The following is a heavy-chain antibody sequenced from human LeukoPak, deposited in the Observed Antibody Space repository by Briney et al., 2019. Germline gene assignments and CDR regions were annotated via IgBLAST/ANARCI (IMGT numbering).Heavy chain of an antibody. D-gene: IGHD6-19*01. CDR2: IYYSGST. Sequence: SETLFLTCTVSGGSISSYYWSWIRQPPGKGLEWIGYIYYSGSTNYNPSLKSRVTISVDTSKNQFSLKLSSVTAADTAVYYCAGHRGQWLVPDYWGQGTLVTVSS. J-gene: IGHJ4*02. V-gene: IGHV4-59*08. CDR1: GGSISSYY. CDR3: AGHRGQWLVPDY.